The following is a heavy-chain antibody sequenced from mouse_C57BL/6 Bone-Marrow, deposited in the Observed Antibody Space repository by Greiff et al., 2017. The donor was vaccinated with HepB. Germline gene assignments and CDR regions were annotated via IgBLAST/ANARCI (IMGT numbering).Heavy chain of an antibody. V-gene: IGHV1-82*01. CDR3: ARSPITTVVAYYFDY. CDR1: GYAFSSSW. D-gene: IGHD1-1*01. J-gene: IGHJ2*01. CDR2: FYPGDGDT. Sequence: VQLQQSGPELVKPGASVKISCKASGYAFSSSWMNWVKQRPGKGLEWIGRFYPGDGDTNYNGKFKGKATLTADKSSSTAYMQLSSLTSEDSAVYFCARSPITTVVAYYFDYWGQGTTLTVSS.